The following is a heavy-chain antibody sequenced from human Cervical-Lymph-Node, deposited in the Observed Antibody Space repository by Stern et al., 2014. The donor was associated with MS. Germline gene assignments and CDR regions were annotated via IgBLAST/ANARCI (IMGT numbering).Heavy chain of an antibody. V-gene: IGHV1-69*01. J-gene: IGHJ1*01. Sequence: QVQLVQSGAEVKKPGSSVKVSCKASGGTFSSYAISWVRQAPGQGLEWMGGIIPIFGTANYAQKFQGRVTITADESTSTAYMELSSLRSEDTAVYYCARSRVYCGGDCYSPYRIPVLGFQHWGQGTLVTVSS. CDR3: ARSRVYCGGDCYSPYRIPVLGFQH. CDR2: IIPIFGTA. CDR1: GGTFSSYA. D-gene: IGHD2-21*02.